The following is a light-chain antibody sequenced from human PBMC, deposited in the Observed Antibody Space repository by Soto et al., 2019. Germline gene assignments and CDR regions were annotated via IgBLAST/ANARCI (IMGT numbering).Light chain of an antibody. CDR2: DVS. CDR1: SSDVGTYNY. CDR3: CSYAGSPRYV. J-gene: IGLJ1*01. V-gene: IGLV2-11*01. Sequence: QSALTQPRSVSGSLGQSVTISCTGTSSDVGTYNYVSWYQQHPGKAPKVMIYDVSERPSGVPDRFSGSKSCNTASLTISGLQAEDEADYYCCSYAGSPRYVLGTGTKLTVL.